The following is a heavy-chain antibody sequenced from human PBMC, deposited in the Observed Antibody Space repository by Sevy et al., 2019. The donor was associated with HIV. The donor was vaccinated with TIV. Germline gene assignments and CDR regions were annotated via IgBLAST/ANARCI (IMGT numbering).Heavy chain of an antibody. D-gene: IGHD6-19*01. Sequence: GGSLRLSCAASGFTFSSYWMHWVRQAPGKGLEWVSRINSDGSGTSYADSVKGRLTISRDNAKNTVYLEMNSLGAEDTAVYYCARGGLTGSGWYAYWGQGALVTVSS. V-gene: IGHV3-74*01. CDR3: ARGGLTGSGWYAY. CDR2: INSDGSGT. CDR1: GFTFSSYW. J-gene: IGHJ4*02.